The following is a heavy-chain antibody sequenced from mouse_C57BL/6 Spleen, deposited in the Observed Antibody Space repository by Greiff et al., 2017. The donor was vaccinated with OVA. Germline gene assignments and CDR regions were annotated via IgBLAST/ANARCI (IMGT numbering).Heavy chain of an antibody. CDR3: AATVGYGKDY. V-gene: IGHV1-39*01. D-gene: IGHD1-1*01. Sequence: VQLQQSGPELVKPGASVKISCTASGYSFTDYNMNWVKQSTGKSLEWIGVINPNYGTTSYNQKFKGKATLTVDQSSSTAYLQLNSLASEDTSVYYYAATVGYGKDYRGQGTSGTV. J-gene: IGHJ4*01. CDR2: INPNYGTT. CDR1: GYSFTDYN.